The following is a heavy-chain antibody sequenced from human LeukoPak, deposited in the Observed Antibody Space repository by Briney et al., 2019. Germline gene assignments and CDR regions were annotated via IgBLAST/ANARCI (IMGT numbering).Heavy chain of an antibody. D-gene: IGHD5-24*01. CDR2: IYYSGST. CDR3: ARIPLGPDGYNSR. J-gene: IGHJ4*02. V-gene: IGHV4-31*03. Sequence: SETLSLTCTVSGGSISSDCFYWSWIRQHPGKGLEWIGYIYYSGSTYYNPSLKSRVSISVDTSKNQFSLKLSSVTVADTAVYYCARIPLGPDGYNSRWGQGTLVTVSS. CDR1: GGSISSDCFY.